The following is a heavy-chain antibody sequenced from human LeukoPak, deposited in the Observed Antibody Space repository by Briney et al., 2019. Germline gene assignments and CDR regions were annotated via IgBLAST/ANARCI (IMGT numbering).Heavy chain of an antibody. CDR2: IYTSGST. CDR1: GGSISSGSYY. V-gene: IGHV4-61*02. D-gene: IGHD2-15*01. CDR3: ARGLRGGAAFDI. J-gene: IGHJ3*02. Sequence: SQTLSLTCTVSGGSISSGSYYWSWIRQPAGKGLEWIGRIYTSGSTNYNPSLKSRVTISVDTSKNQFSLKLSSVTAADTAVYYCARGLRGGAAFDIWGQGTMVTVSP.